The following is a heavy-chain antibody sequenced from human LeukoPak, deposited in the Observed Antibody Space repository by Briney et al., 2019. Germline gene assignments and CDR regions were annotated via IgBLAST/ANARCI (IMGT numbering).Heavy chain of an antibody. J-gene: IGHJ4*02. D-gene: IGHD2-21*02. Sequence: SETLSLTCAVYGGSFSGYYWSWIRQPPGKGLEWIGEINHSGSTNYNPSLKSRVTISVDTSKNQFSLKLSSVTAADTAVYYCARVLPYCGGDCYVFDYWGQGTLVTVSS. CDR3: ARVLPYCGGDCYVFDY. CDR2: INHSGST. CDR1: GGSFSGYY. V-gene: IGHV4-34*01.